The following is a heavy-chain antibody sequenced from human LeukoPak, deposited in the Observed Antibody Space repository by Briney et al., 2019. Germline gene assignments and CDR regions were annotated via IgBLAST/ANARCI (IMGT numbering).Heavy chain of an antibody. CDR2: ISGSGGST. V-gene: IGHV3-23*01. CDR1: GFTFSSYA. CDR3: AKELDTAMVDYYYYGMDV. D-gene: IGHD5-18*01. Sequence: GGSLRLSCAASGFTFSSYAMSWVRQAPGQGLEWVSAISGSGGSTYYADSVKGRFTISRDNSKNTLYLQMNSLRAEDTAVYYCAKELDTAMVDYYYYGMDVWGQGTTVTVSS. J-gene: IGHJ6*02.